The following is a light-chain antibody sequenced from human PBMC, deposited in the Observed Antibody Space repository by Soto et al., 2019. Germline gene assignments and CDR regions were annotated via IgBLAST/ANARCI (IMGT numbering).Light chain of an antibody. CDR2: AIS. CDR3: LQDYASPYT. J-gene: IGKJ2*01. V-gene: IGKV1-6*01. CDR1: QGVGND. Sequence: AIQMTQSPSSLSASVGDRVTITCRASQGVGNDLGWFQQKTGKAPKLLIYAISSLQSGVPSRFNGSGSGTDFTLSINTLQPEDSATYYCLQDYASPYTFGQGTRLEIK.